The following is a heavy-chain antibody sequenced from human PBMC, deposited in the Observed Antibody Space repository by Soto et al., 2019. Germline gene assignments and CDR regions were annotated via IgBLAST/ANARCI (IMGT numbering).Heavy chain of an antibody. Sequence: QVQLVESGGGVVQPGRSLRLSCAASGFTFSSYGMYWVRQAPGKGLEWVARISYDGSDQFYGDSVKGRFTISRDNSNNTLYLQMNSLRSEDTAVYYCAKDTGADYWGQGTVVTVSA. V-gene: IGHV3-30*18. CDR1: GFTFSSYG. CDR3: AKDTGADY. D-gene: IGHD3-10*01. J-gene: IGHJ4*02. CDR2: ISYDGSDQ.